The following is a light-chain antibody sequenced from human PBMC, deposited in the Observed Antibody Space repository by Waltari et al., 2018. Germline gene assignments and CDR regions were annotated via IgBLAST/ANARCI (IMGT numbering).Light chain of an antibody. CDR2: DTS. Sequence: QAVVTQEPSVTVSPGGTVTLTCGSNTGPVTSDHHPYWFHLKPGQAPTTLIYDTSVRQSWTPGRFSGSILGDKAALTVSGIMPEDEATYFCLLAYGGIRVFGGGTMLTVL. V-gene: IGLV7-46*01. CDR1: TGPVTSDHH. CDR3: LLAYGGIRV. J-gene: IGLJ2*01.